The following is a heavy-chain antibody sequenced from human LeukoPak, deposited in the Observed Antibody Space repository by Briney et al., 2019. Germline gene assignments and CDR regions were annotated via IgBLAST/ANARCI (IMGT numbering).Heavy chain of an antibody. CDR1: GFFISSGYY. CDR2: LYHGGTT. D-gene: IGHD5-18*01. Sequence: SETLSLTCTVSGFFISSGYYWGWIRQPPGKGLEWIGSLYHGGTTYYNPSLKSRVTISVDTSKNQFSLKLSSVTAADTAVYYCARAVDTAMYFDYWGQGTLVTVSS. J-gene: IGHJ4*02. V-gene: IGHV4-38-2*02. CDR3: ARAVDTAMYFDY.